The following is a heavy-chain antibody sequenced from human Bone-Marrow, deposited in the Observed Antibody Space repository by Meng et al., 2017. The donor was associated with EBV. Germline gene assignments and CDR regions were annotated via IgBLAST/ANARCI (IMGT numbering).Heavy chain of an antibody. CDR3: ARDRGSGYFYY. CDR1: GGTFSMYA. Sequence: QVQLVLSGGEVKKPGSSVKVSCKTFGGTFSMYAISWVRQAPGQGLEWVGGIIPSSGTPNYAQKFQDRVTISADESTNTVYMELSSLRSEDTAVFYCARDRGSGYFYYWGQGTLVTVSS. J-gene: IGHJ1*01. CDR2: IIPSSGTP. V-gene: IGHV1-69*01. D-gene: IGHD3-3*01.